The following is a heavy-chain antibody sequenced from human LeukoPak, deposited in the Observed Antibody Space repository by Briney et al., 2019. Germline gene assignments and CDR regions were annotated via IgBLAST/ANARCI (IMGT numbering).Heavy chain of an antibody. CDR1: GGSISSSGYY. J-gene: IGHJ6*02. Sequence: SETLSLTCTVSGGSISSSGYYWSWIRQHPGKGLEWIGYIYYSGSTYYNPSLKSRVTISVDTSKNQFSLKLSSVTAADTAVYYCARMGVDTAMEDYYYGMDVWGQGTTVTVSS. CDR2: IYYSGST. D-gene: IGHD5-18*01. V-gene: IGHV4-31*03. CDR3: ARMGVDTAMEDYYYGMDV.